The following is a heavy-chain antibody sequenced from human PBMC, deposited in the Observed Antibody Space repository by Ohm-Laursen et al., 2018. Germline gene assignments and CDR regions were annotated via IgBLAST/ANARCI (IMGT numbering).Heavy chain of an antibody. V-gene: IGHV3-48*01. Sequence: SLRLSCTASGFTFSSYSMNWVRQAPGKGLEWVSYISSSSSTIYYADSVKGRFTTSRDNAKNSLYLQMNSLRAEDTAVYYCARDRRDFDYWGQGTLVTVSS. CDR3: ARDRRDFDY. J-gene: IGHJ4*02. D-gene: IGHD2-21*01. CDR2: ISSSSSTI. CDR1: GFTFSSYS.